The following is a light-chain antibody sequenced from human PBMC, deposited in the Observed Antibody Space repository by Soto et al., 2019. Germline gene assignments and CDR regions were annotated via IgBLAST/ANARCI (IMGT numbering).Light chain of an antibody. CDR2: EAS. CDR1: QSISSW. J-gene: IGKJ4*01. V-gene: IGKV1-5*01. CDR3: QHYTIFPLT. Sequence: DIQMTQSPSTLSASVGDRVTITCRASQSISSWLAWYQQKPGKAPKLLIHEASRLESGVPSRFSGSESGTEFTLTISGLHAEDFATYYCQHYTIFPLTVGGGTKVEIK.